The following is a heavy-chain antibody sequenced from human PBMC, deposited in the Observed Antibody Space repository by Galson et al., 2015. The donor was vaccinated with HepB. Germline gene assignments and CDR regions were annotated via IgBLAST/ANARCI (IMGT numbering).Heavy chain of an antibody. V-gene: IGHV3-23*01. CDR2: ISGSGGST. CDR3: ARGSSTSGDAFDI. J-gene: IGHJ3*02. CDR1: GFTFSSYA. Sequence: SLRLSCAASGFTFSSYAMSWVRQAPGKGLEWVSAISGSGGSTYYADSVKGRFTISRDNSKNTLYLQMNSLRAEDTAVYYCARGSSTSGDAFDIWGQGTMVAVSS. D-gene: IGHD2-2*01.